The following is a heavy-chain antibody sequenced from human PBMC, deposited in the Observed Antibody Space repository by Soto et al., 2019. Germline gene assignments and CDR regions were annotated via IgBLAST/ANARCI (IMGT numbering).Heavy chain of an antibody. CDR1: GFTFSSYG. J-gene: IGHJ2*01. CDR3: AREGYSSSSYYWYFDF. V-gene: IGHV3-33*01. D-gene: IGHD6-6*01. Sequence: QVQLVESGGGVVQPGRSLRLSCAASGFTFSSYGMHWVRQAPGKGLEWVAVIWYDGSNKYYADSVKGRFTISRDNSKNTLYLQMNSLRAEDTAVYYCAREGYSSSSYYWYFDFWGRGTLVTVSS. CDR2: IWYDGSNK.